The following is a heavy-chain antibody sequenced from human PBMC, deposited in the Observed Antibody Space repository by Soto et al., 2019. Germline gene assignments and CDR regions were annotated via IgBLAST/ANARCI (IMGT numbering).Heavy chain of an antibody. CDR2: INAGNGNT. Sequence: QVQLVQSGAEVKKPGASVKVSCKASGYTFTNYAMHWVRQAPGQRLEWMGWINAGNGNTKYSQKFQGRVTITRVTSASTAYMELSSLRYEDTAVYYCARGPLLWGDVWGQGTTVTVSS. J-gene: IGHJ6*02. CDR3: ARGPLLWGDV. CDR1: GYTFTNYA. D-gene: IGHD3-10*01. V-gene: IGHV1-3*01.